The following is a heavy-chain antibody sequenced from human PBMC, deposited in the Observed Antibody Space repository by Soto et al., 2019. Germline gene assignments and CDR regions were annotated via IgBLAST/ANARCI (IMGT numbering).Heavy chain of an antibody. CDR2: IIPIFGTA. CDR3: ARVPHEVYALDHYYGMDV. D-gene: IGHD2-8*01. CDR1: GGTFSSYA. V-gene: IGHV1-69*01. J-gene: IGHJ6*02. Sequence: QVQLVQSGAEVKKPGSSVKVSCKASGGTFSSYAISWVRQAPGQGLEWMGGIIPIFGTANYAQKFQGRVTITAEEGTRTAYMERSTLRSDDTAVYYFARVPHEVYALDHYYGMDVWGQRTTVTVSS.